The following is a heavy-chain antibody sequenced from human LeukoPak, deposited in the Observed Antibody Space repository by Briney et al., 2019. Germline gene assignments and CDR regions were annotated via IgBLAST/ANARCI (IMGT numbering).Heavy chain of an antibody. J-gene: IGHJ5*02. D-gene: IGHD1-14*01. CDR2: INHSGST. CDR1: GGSFSGYY. CDR3: ARRRVRKPDNWFDP. V-gene: IGHV4-34*01. Sequence: SETLSLTCAVYGGSFSGYYWSWIRQPPGKGLEWIGEINHSGSTNYSPSLKSRVTISVDTSKNQFSLKLSSVTAADTAVYYCARRRVRKPDNWFDPWGQGTLVTVSS.